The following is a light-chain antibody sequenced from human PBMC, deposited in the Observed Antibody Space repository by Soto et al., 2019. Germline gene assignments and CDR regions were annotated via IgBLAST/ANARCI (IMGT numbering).Light chain of an antibody. CDR1: QPISSG. J-gene: IGKJ1*01. V-gene: IGKV3-15*01. CDR3: QQYSNWPRT. CDR2: GAS. Sequence: EIVMTQSPATLSVSPGEGATISCRASQPISSGLVWYQQKSGQPPRLLIYGASTRVSGIPARFSGSGSGTEFTLTISSLQSEDFAVYYCQQYSNWPRTFGQGTKV.